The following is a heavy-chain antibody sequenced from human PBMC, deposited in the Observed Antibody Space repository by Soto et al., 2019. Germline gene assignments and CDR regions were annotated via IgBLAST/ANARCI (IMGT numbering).Heavy chain of an antibody. CDR1: GYTFTSYG. D-gene: IGHD2-2*01. J-gene: IGHJ3*02. Sequence: QVPLVQSGAEVKKPGASVKVSCKASGYTFTSYGISWVRQAPGQGLEWMGWISAYNGNTNYAQKLQGRVTMTTDTSTSTAYRELRSLRSDDTAVYYCARRIHCSSTSCYDAFDIWGQGTMVTVSS. CDR3: ARRIHCSSTSCYDAFDI. V-gene: IGHV1-18*01. CDR2: ISAYNGNT.